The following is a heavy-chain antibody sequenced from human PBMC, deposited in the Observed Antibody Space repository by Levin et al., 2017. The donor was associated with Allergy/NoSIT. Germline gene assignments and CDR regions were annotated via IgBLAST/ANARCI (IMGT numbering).Heavy chain of an antibody. CDR3: ARDGGYLSSGYPNNWFDP. J-gene: IGHJ5*02. CDR2: IYYSGST. CDR1: GGSISSYY. V-gene: IGHV4-59*01. D-gene: IGHD3-22*01. Sequence: SETLSLTCTVSGGSISSYYWSWIRQPPGKGLEWIGYIYYSGSTNYNPSLKSRVTISVDTSKNQFSLKLSSVTAADTAVYYCARDGGYLSSGYPNNWFDPWGQGTLVTVSS.